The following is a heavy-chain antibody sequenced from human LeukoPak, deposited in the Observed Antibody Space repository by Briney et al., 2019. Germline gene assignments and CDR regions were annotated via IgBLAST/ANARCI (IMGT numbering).Heavy chain of an antibody. Sequence: GASVKVSCKASGGTFSSYAISWVRQAPGQGLEWMGRIIPILGIANYAQKFQGRVTITADKSTSTAYMELSSLKASDTAMYYCARLWGYSTSWYVYWGQGTLVTVSS. CDR1: GGTFSSYA. D-gene: IGHD6-13*01. CDR3: ARLWGYSTSWYVY. J-gene: IGHJ4*02. CDR2: IIPILGIA. V-gene: IGHV1-69*04.